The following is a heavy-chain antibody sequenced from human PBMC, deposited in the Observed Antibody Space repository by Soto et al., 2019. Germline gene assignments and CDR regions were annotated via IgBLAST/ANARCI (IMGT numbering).Heavy chain of an antibody. Sequence: QLQLQESGPGLVKPSETLSLTCTVSGGSISSSSYYWGWIRQPPGKGLEWIGSIYYSGSTYYNPSLKSRVTISVHTSKNQFSLKLSSVTAPDTAVYYCARQLVEYGDYYFDYWGQGTLVTVSS. CDR3: ARQLVEYGDYYFDY. CDR2: IYYSGST. D-gene: IGHD4-17*01. CDR1: GGSISSSSYY. J-gene: IGHJ4*02. V-gene: IGHV4-39*01.